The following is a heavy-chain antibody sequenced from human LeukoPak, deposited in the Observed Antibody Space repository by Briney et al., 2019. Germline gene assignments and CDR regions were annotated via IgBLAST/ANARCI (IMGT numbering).Heavy chain of an antibody. D-gene: IGHD3-22*01. V-gene: IGHV4-39*01. CDR3: ARQLYYDSKPYDY. Sequence: KPSETLSLTCTVSGGSISSSSYYWGWIRQPPGKGLEWIGSIYYSGSTYYNPSLKSRVTISVDTSKNQFSLKLSSVTAADTAVYYCARQLYYDSKPYDYWGQGTLVTVSS. J-gene: IGHJ4*02. CDR1: GGSISSSSYY. CDR2: IYYSGST.